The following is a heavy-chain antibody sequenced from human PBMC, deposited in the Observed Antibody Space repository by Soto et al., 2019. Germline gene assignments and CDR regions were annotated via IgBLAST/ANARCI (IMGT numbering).Heavy chain of an antibody. D-gene: IGHD2-8*01. V-gene: IGHV3-53*01. J-gene: IGHJ4*02. CDR3: ARHSDYCTNGICYRKYYFEY. Sequence: PGGSLGLSCAASGFCVSSNYMSWVRQAPGKGLEWVSFIYSGGSTDYADSVKGRFTISRDNSKNTLYLQMNSLRAEDKAVYYCARHSDYCTNGICYRKYYFEYWGQGTLVTVSS. CDR2: IYSGGST. CDR1: GFCVSSNY.